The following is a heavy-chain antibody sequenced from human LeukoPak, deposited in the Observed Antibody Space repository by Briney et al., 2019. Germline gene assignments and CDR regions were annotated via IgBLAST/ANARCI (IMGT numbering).Heavy chain of an antibody. CDR2: MTQSGST. Sequence: SETLSLTCAVYGGHLSGYFWTWIRQSPGKGLEWIEEMTQSGSTNSNPSLKSRVTVSADTSKNQLSLKLSSVTAADTAVYYCARYLGGGNFDLWGQGTMVTVSA. D-gene: IGHD3-16*01. J-gene: IGHJ3*01. V-gene: IGHV4-34*01. CDR1: GGHLSGYF. CDR3: ARYLGGGNFDL.